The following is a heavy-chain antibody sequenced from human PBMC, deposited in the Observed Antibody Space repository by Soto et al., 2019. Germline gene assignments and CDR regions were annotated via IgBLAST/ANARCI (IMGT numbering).Heavy chain of an antibody. V-gene: IGHV3-23*01. CDR1: GFTFSSYA. D-gene: IGHD2-21*01. J-gene: IGHJ4*02. CDR3: AKRRCAGGHFGY. CDR2: VSIGGST. Sequence: DVQLLESGGGLVQPEGSLRLSCAASGFTFSSYAMGWVRQGPGKGLEWVAAVSIGGSTHYADSVRGRFTISRDNSKNTLSLQMNSLTAEDTAVYFCAKRRCAGGHFGYWGQGALVTVSS.